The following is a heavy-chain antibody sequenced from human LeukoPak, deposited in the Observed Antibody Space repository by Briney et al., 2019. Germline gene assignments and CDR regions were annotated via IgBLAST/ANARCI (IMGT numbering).Heavy chain of an antibody. Sequence: ASVKVSCKASGGTFSSYAISWVRQAPGQGLEWVGWISAYNGNTNYAQKLQGRVTMTTDTSTSTAYMELRSLRSDDTAVYYCARVISGSYYGDDFDYWGQGTLVTVSS. D-gene: IGHD1-26*01. V-gene: IGHV1-18*01. J-gene: IGHJ4*02. CDR1: GGTFSSYA. CDR3: ARVISGSYYGDDFDY. CDR2: ISAYNGNT.